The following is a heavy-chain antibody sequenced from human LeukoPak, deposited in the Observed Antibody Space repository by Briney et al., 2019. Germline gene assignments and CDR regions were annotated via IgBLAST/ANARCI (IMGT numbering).Heavy chain of an antibody. D-gene: IGHD4/OR15-4a*01. CDR1: GFSFSTSA. V-gene: IGHV3-64D*06. CDR3: VRDLT. Sequence: GGSLRLSCSASGFSFSTSAMHWVRQAPGKGLQFVSAITSNGRSTYYADSVKGRFTISRDNSKNTLYLQMSSLRAEDTALYYCVRDLTWGQGTLVTASS. CDR2: ITSNGRST. J-gene: IGHJ4*02.